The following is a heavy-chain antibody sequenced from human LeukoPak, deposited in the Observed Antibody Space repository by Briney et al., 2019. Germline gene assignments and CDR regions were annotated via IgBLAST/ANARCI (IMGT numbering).Heavy chain of an antibody. CDR1: GFTVSNNY. Sequence: GGSLRLSCAASGFTVSNNYMSWVRQAPGKGLEWVSVIYSGGSTYYADSVKGRFTISRDNSKNTVYLQMNSLRPEDTAVYYCAKPRGGYYFDYWGQGTLVTVSS. CDR2: IYSGGST. D-gene: IGHD3-3*01. V-gene: IGHV3-53*05. J-gene: IGHJ4*02. CDR3: AKPRGGYYFDY.